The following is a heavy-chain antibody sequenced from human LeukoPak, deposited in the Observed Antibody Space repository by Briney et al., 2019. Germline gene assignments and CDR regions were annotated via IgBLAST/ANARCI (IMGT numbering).Heavy chain of an antibody. J-gene: IGHJ5*02. Sequence: SETLSLTCTVSGGSISSGSYYWSWIRQPAGKGLEWIGRIYTSGSTNYNPSLKSRVTISVDTSKNQFSLKLNSVTAADTAMYFCARHSNSNGGVDWFDPWGQGIQVTVSS. D-gene: IGHD1-20*01. CDR2: IYTSGST. CDR1: GGSISSGSYY. V-gene: IGHV4-61*02. CDR3: ARHSNSNGGVDWFDP.